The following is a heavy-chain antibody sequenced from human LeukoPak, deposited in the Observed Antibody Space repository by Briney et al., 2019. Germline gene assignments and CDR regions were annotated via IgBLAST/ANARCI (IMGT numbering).Heavy chain of an antibody. CDR3: TRESGAFSPFGF. J-gene: IGHJ4*02. Sequence: SETLSLTCAVSGGSITTTNWWSWVRQPPGKGLEWIGGVHLSGATNYNPSLESRVSMSIDKSKNHLSLEVTSVTAADTAIYYCTRESGAFSPFGFWGQGTLLTVSS. CDR1: GGSITTTNW. CDR2: VHLSGAT. D-gene: IGHD1-26*01. V-gene: IGHV4-4*02.